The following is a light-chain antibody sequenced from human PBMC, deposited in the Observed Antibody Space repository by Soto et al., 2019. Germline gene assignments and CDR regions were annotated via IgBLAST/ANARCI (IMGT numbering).Light chain of an antibody. CDR2: WAS. CDR3: QQYFRPWT. V-gene: IGKV4-1*01. CDR1: QSVLYSSNNKNY. Sequence: DIVMTQSPDSLAVSLGERATINCKSSQSVLYSSNNKNYLAWYQQKPGQPPKLLIYWASTRESGVPDRFSGSGSGTDFTLTISSLQAEDVAVYYCQQYFRPWTFGQGTKLEFK. J-gene: IGKJ1*01.